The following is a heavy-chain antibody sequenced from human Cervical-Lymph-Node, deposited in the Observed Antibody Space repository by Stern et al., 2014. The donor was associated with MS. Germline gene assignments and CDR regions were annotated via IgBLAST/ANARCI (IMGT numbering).Heavy chain of an antibody. Sequence: VELIESVGGVVQPGRSLRLSCAASGFTFSSYGMHWVRQAPGKGLEWVAVIWYDGSNKYYADSVKGRFTISRDNSKNTLYLQMNSLRAEDTAVYYCARDRGWERDAFDIWGQGTMVTVSS. V-gene: IGHV3-33*01. CDR2: IWYDGSNK. CDR3: ARDRGWERDAFDI. D-gene: IGHD1-26*01. J-gene: IGHJ3*02. CDR1: GFTFSSYG.